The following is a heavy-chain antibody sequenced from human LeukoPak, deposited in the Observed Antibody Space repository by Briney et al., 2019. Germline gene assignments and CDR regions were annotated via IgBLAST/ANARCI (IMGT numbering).Heavy chain of an antibody. V-gene: IGHV4-34*01. CDR1: GESFSGYY. CDR2: INHSGST. Sequence: SETLSLTCAVYGESFSGYYWSWIRQPPGKGLEWIGEINHSGSTNYNPSLKSRVTISVDTSKNQFSLKLSSVTAADTAVYYCARVGRRYCSSTSCNHQRNWFDPWGQGTLVTVSS. D-gene: IGHD2-2*01. CDR3: ARVGRRYCSSTSCNHQRNWFDP. J-gene: IGHJ5*02.